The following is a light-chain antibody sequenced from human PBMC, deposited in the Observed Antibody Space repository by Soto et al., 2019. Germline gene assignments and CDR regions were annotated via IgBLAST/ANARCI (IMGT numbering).Light chain of an antibody. CDR3: QLYNDWRWT. J-gene: IGKJ1*01. CDR2: GAS. Sequence: EIVMTQSPATLSVSPGEGATLSCRASQSISSKLAWYQQKPGQAPRLLIYGASTRATGVPARFFGSGSGTEFTLTISSLQSEDLAVYYCQLYNDWRWTFGQGTKVEIK. CDR1: QSISSK. V-gene: IGKV3-15*01.